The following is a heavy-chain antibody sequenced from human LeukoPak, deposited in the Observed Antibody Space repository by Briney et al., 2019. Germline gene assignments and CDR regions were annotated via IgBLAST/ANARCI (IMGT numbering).Heavy chain of an antibody. CDR2: IYYSGST. CDR1: GGSISSYY. V-gene: IGHV4-59*01. Sequence: SETLSLTCTVSGGSISSYYWSWIRQPPGKGLEWIGCIYYSGSTNYNPSPKSRVTISVDTSKNQFSLKLSSVTAADTAVYYCARGYSWAMDYYYYYMDVWGKGTTVTVSS. D-gene: IGHD6-13*01. CDR3: ARGYSWAMDYYYYYMDV. J-gene: IGHJ6*03.